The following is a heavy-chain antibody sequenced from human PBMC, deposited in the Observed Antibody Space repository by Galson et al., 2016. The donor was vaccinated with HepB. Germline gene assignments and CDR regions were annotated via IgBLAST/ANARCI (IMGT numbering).Heavy chain of an antibody. CDR1: GGSISTSSYY. CDR3: ARHGAPLLFIDY. CDR2: VYYNGRT. J-gene: IGHJ4*02. Sequence: TLSLTCTVSGGSISTSSYYWGWIRQPPGKGPQWIGSVYYNGRTYYNPSLRSRAAISIDTSKNQFSLRLTSVTAADTAPYYCARHGAPLLFIDYWGQGIQVTVSS. D-gene: IGHD3-10*01. V-gene: IGHV4-39*01.